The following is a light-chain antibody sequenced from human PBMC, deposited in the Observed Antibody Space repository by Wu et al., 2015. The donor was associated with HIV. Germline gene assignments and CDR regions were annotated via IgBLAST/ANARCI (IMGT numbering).Light chain of an antibody. Sequence: EIVLTQSPATLSLSPGERATLSCRASQSVSSHLAWYQQKPGQAPRLLIYGSSNRATGVPVKFSGSGSGTDFTLTISRLEPEDFAVYYCQQYNSSPPTFGGGTKVEIK. CDR2: GSS. CDR1: QSVSSH. CDR3: QQYNSSPPT. V-gene: IGKV3-20*01. J-gene: IGKJ4*01.